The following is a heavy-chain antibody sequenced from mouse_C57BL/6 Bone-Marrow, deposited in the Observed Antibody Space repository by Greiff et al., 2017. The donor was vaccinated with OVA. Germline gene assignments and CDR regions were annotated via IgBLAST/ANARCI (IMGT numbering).Heavy chain of an antibody. CDR2: ISSGSSTI. CDR1: GFTFSDYG. CDR3: AKGKANWDYFDY. V-gene: IGHV5-17*01. Sequence: EVMLVESGGGLVKPGGSLKLSCAASGFTFSDYGMHWVRQAPAKGLEWVAYISSGSSTIYYAATVKGRFTISRDNAKNTLFLQMTSLRSEDTAMYYCAKGKANWDYFDYWGQGTTLTVSS. J-gene: IGHJ2*01. D-gene: IGHD4-1*01.